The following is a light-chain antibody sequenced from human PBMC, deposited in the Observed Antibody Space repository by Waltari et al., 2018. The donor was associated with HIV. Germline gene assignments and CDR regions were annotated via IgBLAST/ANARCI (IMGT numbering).Light chain of an antibody. J-gene: IGLJ1*01. CDR3: SSYTSSSTRV. Sequence: QSALTQPASVSGYPGQSITISCTGTSSDVGGYNYVSWYQQHPGKAPKLMIYDVSHRPSGVSNRFSGSKSGNTASLTISGLQAEDEADYYCSSYTSSSTRVFGTGTKVTVL. CDR2: DVS. CDR1: SSDVGGYNY. V-gene: IGLV2-14*01.